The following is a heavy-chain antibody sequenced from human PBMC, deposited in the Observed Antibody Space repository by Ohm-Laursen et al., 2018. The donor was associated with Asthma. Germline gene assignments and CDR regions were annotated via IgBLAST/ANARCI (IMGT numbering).Heavy chain of an antibody. CDR2: VKSKTEGGTT. CDR3: TTDKDCSGGVCDIFDY. D-gene: IGHD2-8*02. V-gene: IGHV3-15*01. J-gene: IGHJ4*02. Sequence: SLRLSCAASGFTFSNAWMSWVRQAPGKGLEWVGRVKSKTEGGTTDYAAPVKGRFTISRDDSKNTLYLQMNSLKTEGTGVYYCTTDKDCSGGVCDIFDYWGQGTLVTVSS. CDR1: GFTFSNAW.